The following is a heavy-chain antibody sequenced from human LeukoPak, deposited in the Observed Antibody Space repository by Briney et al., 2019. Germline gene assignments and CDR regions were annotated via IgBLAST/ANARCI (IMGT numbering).Heavy chain of an antibody. CDR3: ARKSYYYDSSGYYQLDY. CDR1: GYTFTSYY. V-gene: IGHV7-4-1*02. D-gene: IGHD3-22*01. J-gene: IGHJ4*02. Sequence: GASVKVSCKASGYTFTSYYMHWVRQAPGQGLEWMGWINTNTGNPTYAQGFTGRFVFSLDTSVSTAYLQISSLKAEDTAVYYCARKSYYYDSSGYYQLDYWGQGTLVTVSS. CDR2: INTNTGNP.